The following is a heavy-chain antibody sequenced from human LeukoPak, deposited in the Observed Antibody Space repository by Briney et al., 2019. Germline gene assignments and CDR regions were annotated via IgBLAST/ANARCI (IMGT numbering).Heavy chain of an antibody. Sequence: PSETLSLTCTVSGGSISSSSYYWGWIRQPPGKGLEWIGSIYYSGSTYYNPSLKSRLTISVDTSKNQFSLKLSPVTAADTAVYYCARQEYSSGWYLGEFDYWGQGTLVTVSS. CDR2: IYYSGST. D-gene: IGHD6-19*01. CDR3: ARQEYSSGWYLGEFDY. CDR1: GGSISSSSYY. V-gene: IGHV4-39*01. J-gene: IGHJ4*02.